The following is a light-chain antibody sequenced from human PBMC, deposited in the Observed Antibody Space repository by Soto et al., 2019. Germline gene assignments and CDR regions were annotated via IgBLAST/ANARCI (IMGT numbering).Light chain of an antibody. J-gene: IGKJ5*01. Sequence: TQTPANLSVSPGAGATLSCWASQPVSDKLAWYQQKPGQAPWRLSYGASARALGIPARFSGSGSGTEFSFTVTFLQSEDFAIYYCQQYDQWPITFGQRTRLEI. CDR1: QPVSDK. V-gene: IGKV3-15*01. CDR2: GAS. CDR3: QQYDQWPIT.